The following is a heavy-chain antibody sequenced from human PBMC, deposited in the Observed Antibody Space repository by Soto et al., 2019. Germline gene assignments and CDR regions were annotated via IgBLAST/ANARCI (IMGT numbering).Heavy chain of an antibody. CDR2: INQDGSAK. Sequence: EVQLVESGGGLVQPGGSLRLSCAVSGFTFSGYWMSWVRQAPGKGLEWVANINQDGSAKNYVDSVKGRFTISRDNAKNSLYLQMNSLRTEDTAVYFCARAAVRDAYNGDWGQGILVTVSS. J-gene: IGHJ4*02. CDR3: ARAAVRDAYNGD. D-gene: IGHD1-1*01. V-gene: IGHV3-7*01. CDR1: GFTFSGYW.